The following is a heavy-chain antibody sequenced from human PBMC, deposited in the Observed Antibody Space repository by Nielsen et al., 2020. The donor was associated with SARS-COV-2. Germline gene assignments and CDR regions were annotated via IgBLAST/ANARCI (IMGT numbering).Heavy chain of an antibody. CDR2: INHSGGT. CDR3: ARRNRLASPGAHFDL. CDR1: SGSFSGHY. V-gene: IGHV4-34*01. J-gene: IGHJ2*01. D-gene: IGHD2-2*01. Sequence: SETLSLTCAVYSGSFSGHYWTWIRQLPGKGVEWIGEINHSGGTNYKPSLKSRVTILVDASKSQFSLKLSSVTAADTAVYYCARRNRLASPGAHFDLWGRGTLVTVSS.